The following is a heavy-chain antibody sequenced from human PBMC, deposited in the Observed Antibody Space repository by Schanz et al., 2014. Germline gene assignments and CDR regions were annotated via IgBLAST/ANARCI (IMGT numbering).Heavy chain of an antibody. CDR2: ISSSGTTI. D-gene: IGHD2-2*01. J-gene: IGHJ6*02. CDR1: GFIFSNYY. V-gene: IGHV3-11*01. Sequence: QMQLVESGGGLVKPGGSLRLSCAASGFIFSNYYMNWIRQAPGKGLEWVSYISSSGTTIYYADPVKGRFTISRDNAKNSVSLHMSSLTSADAAVYYCARASHTNAGHGMDVWGQGTPVTVSS. CDR3: ARASHTNAGHGMDV.